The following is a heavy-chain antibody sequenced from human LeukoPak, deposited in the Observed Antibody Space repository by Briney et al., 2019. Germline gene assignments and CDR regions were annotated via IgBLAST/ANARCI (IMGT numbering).Heavy chain of an antibody. V-gene: IGHV4-4*07. D-gene: IGHD3-22*01. J-gene: IGHJ6*03. CDR3: VRETTMIGTHYYMDV. Sequence: KPSETLSLICTVSGGSISHYFWNWVRQPAGKGLEWIGRIYTNENTNYNPSLKSRVTISVDTSKNQFSLKLSSVTAADTSVYYCVRETTMIGTHYYMDVWGKGTTVTVSS. CDR1: GGSISHYF. CDR2: IYTNENT.